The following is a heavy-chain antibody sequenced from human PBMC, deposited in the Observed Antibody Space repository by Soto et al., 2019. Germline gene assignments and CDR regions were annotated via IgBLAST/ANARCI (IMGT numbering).Heavy chain of an antibody. J-gene: IGHJ6*02. D-gene: IGHD3-10*01. V-gene: IGHV4-30-2*01. CDR3: ARGYYYGSGRPTPGGMDV. Sequence: ICIKKPPGKGLEWIGYIYHSGSTYYNPSLKSRVTISVDRSKNQFSLKLSSVTAADTAVYYCARGYYYGSGRPTPGGMDVWGQGTTVTGSS. CDR2: IYHSGST.